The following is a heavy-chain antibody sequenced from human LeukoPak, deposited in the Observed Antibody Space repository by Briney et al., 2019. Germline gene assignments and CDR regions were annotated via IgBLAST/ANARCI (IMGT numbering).Heavy chain of an antibody. V-gene: IGHV3-64*02. CDR1: GLTFSSHA. D-gene: IGHD3-3*01. CDR2: IVSNGGNT. J-gene: IGHJ4*02. CDR3: ARGGYYAASDI. Sequence: GGSLRLSCAASGLTFSSHAMHWVRQAPGKGLEYVSAIVSNGGNTYYADSVRGRITISRDNSKDTVYLQMGSLRPEDTAVYYCARGGYYAASDIWGQGALVTVSS.